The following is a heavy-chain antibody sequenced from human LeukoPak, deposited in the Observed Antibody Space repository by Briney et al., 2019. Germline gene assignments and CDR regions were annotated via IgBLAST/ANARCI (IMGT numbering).Heavy chain of an antibody. D-gene: IGHD3-22*01. CDR1: GGSIISYY. J-gene: IGHJ5*02. V-gene: IGHV4-59*01. Sequence: PSETLSLTCTVSGGSIISYYWSWIRQPPGKGLEWIGYVYYSGSTTYNPSLKSRVTISVDTSKNQFSLKLSSVTAADTAVYYCARHQYDSSGYYWVWFDPWGQGTLVTVSS. CDR2: VYYSGST. CDR3: ARHQYDSSGYYWVWFDP.